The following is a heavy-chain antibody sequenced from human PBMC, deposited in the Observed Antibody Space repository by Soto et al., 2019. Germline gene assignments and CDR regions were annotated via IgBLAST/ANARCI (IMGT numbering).Heavy chain of an antibody. V-gene: IGHV1-18*01. J-gene: IGHJ3*02. CDR2: ISAYNGNT. CDR3: AIPLGYYDSSGSWAFDI. Sequence: VKVSCKASGYTFTSYGISWVRQAPGRGLEWMGWISAYNGNTNYAQKLQGRVTMTTDTSTSTAYMELRSLRSDDTAVYYCAIPLGYYDSSGSWAFDIWGQGTMVTVSS. CDR1: GYTFTSYG. D-gene: IGHD3-22*01.